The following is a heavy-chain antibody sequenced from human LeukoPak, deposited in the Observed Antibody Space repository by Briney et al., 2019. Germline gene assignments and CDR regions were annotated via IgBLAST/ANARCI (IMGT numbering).Heavy chain of an antibody. J-gene: IGHJ4*02. CDR3: AKGPRHYGDYVDYFDY. CDR2: ISYDGNNE. CDR1: GFTFNTHA. Sequence: GRSLRLSCAVSGFTFNTHAMHWVRQAPGKGLEWVAVISYDGNNEYYADSVKGRFTISRDNSKSTMYLQMNSLRTEDTAVYYCAKGPRHYGDYVDYFDYWGQGTLVTVSS. V-gene: IGHV3-30-3*01. D-gene: IGHD4-17*01.